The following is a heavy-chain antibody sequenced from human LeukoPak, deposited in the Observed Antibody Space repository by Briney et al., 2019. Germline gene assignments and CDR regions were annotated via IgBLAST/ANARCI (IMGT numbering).Heavy chain of an antibody. J-gene: IGHJ4*02. CDR1: GFTFSSYV. D-gene: IGHD4-17*01. CDR3: AKGRLYRDYVSDFDY. V-gene: IGHV3-23*01. CDR2: ISASGATT. Sequence: GGSLRLSCAASGFTFSSYVMSWVRQTPGKGLEWVSYISASGATTYFADSVKGRFTISRDNSKNTLYLQMNSLRAEDTAVYYCAKGRLYRDYVSDFDYWGQGTLVTVSS.